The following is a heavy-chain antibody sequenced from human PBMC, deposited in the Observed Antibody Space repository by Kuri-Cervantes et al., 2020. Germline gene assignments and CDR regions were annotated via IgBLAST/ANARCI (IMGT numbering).Heavy chain of an antibody. CDR2: ISYDGSNK. CDR3: AKSLSRLYYYYGMDV. V-gene: IGHV3-30*18. Sequence: GGSLRLSCAASGFTFSSYGMHWVRQAPGKGLEWVAVISYDGSNKYYADSVKGRFTISRDNSKYTLYLQMNSLRAEDTAVYYCAKSLSRLYYYYGMDVWGQGTTVTVSS. D-gene: IGHD2/OR15-2a*01. J-gene: IGHJ6*02. CDR1: GFTFSSYG.